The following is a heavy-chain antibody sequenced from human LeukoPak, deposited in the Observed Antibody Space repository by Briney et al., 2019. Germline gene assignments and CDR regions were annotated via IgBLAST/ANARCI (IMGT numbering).Heavy chain of an antibody. CDR2: ISSSSSYI. V-gene: IGHV3-21*01. CDR1: GFTFSSYS. D-gene: IGHD3-22*01. CDR3: ARDTEDYYDSSGYYAPGY. Sequence: PGGSLRLSCVASGFTFSSYSMNWVRQAPGKGLEWVSSISSSSSYIYYADSVKGRFTISRDNAKNSLYLQMNSLRAEDTAVYYCARDTEDYYDSSGYYAPGYWGQGTLVTVSS. J-gene: IGHJ4*02.